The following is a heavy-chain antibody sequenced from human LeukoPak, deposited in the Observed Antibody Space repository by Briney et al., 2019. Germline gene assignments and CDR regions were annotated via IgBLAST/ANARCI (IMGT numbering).Heavy chain of an antibody. D-gene: IGHD3-9*01. CDR3: ARLNDILTGYQYGMDV. CDR2: IYYSGST. Sequence: KASETLSLTCTVSGGSISSYYWSWIRQPPGKGLEWIGYIYYSGSTNYNPSLKSRVTISVDTSKNQFSLKLSSVTAADTAVYYCARLNDILTGYQYGMDVWGQGTTVTVSS. J-gene: IGHJ6*02. CDR1: GGSISSYY. V-gene: IGHV4-59*08.